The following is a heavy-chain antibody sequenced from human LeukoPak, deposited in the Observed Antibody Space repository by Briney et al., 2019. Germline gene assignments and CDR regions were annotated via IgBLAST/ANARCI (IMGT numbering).Heavy chain of an antibody. CDR3: ARVLGYCSGGSCYRAGFDY. CDR1: GGSVSSINYY. J-gene: IGHJ4*02. Sequence: SETLSLTGTVSGGSVSSINYYWSWIRQPPGKGLEWIGYIYYSGSTNYNPSLKSRVTISVDTSKNQFSLKLSSVTAADTAVYYCARVLGYCSGGSCYRAGFDYWGQGSLVTVSS. D-gene: IGHD2-15*01. CDR2: IYYSGST. V-gene: IGHV4-61*01.